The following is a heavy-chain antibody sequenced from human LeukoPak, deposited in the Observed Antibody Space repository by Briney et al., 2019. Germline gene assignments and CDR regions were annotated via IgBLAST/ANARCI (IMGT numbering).Heavy chain of an antibody. CDR2: INHSGST. CDR1: GFTFSSYA. CDR3: ARARGDSSSWSWFDP. V-gene: IGHV4-34*01. J-gene: IGHJ5*02. Sequence: GSLRLSCAASGFTFSSYAMSWIRQPPGKGLEWIGEINHSGSTNYNPSLKSRVTISVDTSKNQFSLKLSSVTAADTAVYYCARARGDSSSWSWFDPWGQGTLVTVSS. D-gene: IGHD6-13*01.